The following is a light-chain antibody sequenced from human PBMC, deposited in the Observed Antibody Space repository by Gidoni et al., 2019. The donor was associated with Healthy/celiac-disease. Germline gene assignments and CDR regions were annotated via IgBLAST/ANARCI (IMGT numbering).Light chain of an antibody. CDR3: QQYNNWPPRRT. CDR1: QSVSSN. J-gene: IGKJ1*01. Sequence: EIVMTQSPATLSVSPGERATLSCRASQSVSSNLAWYQQKPGQATRLLIYGASTRATGIPARFSGSGSGTEFTLTISSLQSEDFVVYYCQQYNNWPPRRTFGQGTKVEIK. CDR2: GAS. V-gene: IGKV3-15*01.